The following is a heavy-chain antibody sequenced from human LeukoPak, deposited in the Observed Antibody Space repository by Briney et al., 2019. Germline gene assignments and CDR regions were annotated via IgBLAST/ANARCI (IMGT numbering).Heavy chain of an antibody. D-gene: IGHD3-10*01. CDR1: GFAFAGYA. V-gene: IGHV3-23*01. CDR2: ISGSGGST. Sequence: GGSLSLSRAASGFAFAGYAMAWVRQAPGKGLEWVSLISGSGGSTYYADVVKGRFTISRDNSKNALYLRMNSLTADDTAVYYCAHWGTSGPFDYWGQGTLVTVSS. CDR3: AHWGTSGPFDY. J-gene: IGHJ4*02.